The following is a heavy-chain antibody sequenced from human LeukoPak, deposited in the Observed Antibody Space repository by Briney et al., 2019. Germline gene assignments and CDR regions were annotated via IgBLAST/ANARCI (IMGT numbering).Heavy chain of an antibody. D-gene: IGHD3-22*01. Sequence: ASVKVSCKASGGTFSSYTISWVRQAPGQGLEWMGRIIPILGIANYAQKFQGRVTITADKSTSTAYMELSSLRSEDTAVYHCARDPGDDSSGYYHYWGQGTLVTVSS. CDR1: GGTFSSYT. J-gene: IGHJ4*02. CDR2: IIPILGIA. V-gene: IGHV1-69*04. CDR3: ARDPGDDSSGYYHY.